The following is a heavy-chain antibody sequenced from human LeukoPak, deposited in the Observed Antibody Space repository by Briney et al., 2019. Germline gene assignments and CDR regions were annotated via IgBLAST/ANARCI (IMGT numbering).Heavy chain of an antibody. J-gene: IGHJ3*01. CDR2: ITQDGSEK. CDR1: EFTFSSHQ. D-gene: IGHD2-15*01. Sequence: GGSLRLSCAASEFTFSSHQMSWVRQAPGKGLEWVAKITQDGSEKYYMDSVKGRFIISRDNGKKSLYLQMNSLRVEDPAVYYCARDWRQDNAFDLWGQGTMVTVSS. CDR3: ARDWRQDNAFDL. V-gene: IGHV3-7*01.